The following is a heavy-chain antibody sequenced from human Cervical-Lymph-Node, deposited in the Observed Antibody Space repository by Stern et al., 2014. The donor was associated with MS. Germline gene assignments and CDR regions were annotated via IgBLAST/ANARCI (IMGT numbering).Heavy chain of an antibody. V-gene: IGHV3-30*14. D-gene: IGHD2-2*01. Sequence: VQLVQSGGGVVQPGRSLRLSCAASGFTFNTYAIHWVRQAPGKGLEWVALISYDGNIKYYADSVRGRFTISRDSSRRTVFLQMNSLRTDDTAIYYCARAYSSTWYAYFDYWGQGALVTVSS. J-gene: IGHJ4*02. CDR1: GFTFNTYA. CDR3: ARAYSSTWYAYFDY. CDR2: ISYDGNIK.